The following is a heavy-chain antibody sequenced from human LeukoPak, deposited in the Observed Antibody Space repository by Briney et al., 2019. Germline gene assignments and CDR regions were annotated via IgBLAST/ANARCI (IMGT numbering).Heavy chain of an antibody. CDR3: ARDPNGDYVGAFEM. Sequence: GGSLRLSCAASGFTFSNYAMIWVRQAPGRGLEWVSAIRSGGGGTLYANSVKGRFTFSRDNSKNTLFLQMNNMRAEDTAVYYCARDPNGDYVGAFEMWGPGTKVTVS. D-gene: IGHD4-17*01. CDR1: GFTFSNYA. V-gene: IGHV3-23*01. CDR2: IRSGGGGT. J-gene: IGHJ3*02.